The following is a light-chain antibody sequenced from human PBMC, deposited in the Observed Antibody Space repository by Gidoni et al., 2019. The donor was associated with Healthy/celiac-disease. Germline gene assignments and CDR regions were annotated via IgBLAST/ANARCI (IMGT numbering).Light chain of an antibody. CDR3: QQYNSYSMYT. V-gene: IGKV1-5*01. CDR2: DAS. CDR1: QSISSC. Sequence: DIQMTQSPSTLSASVGDRVTLTCRASQSISSCLAWYQQKPGKAPKLLIYDASSLESGVPSRFSGSVSGTEFTLTISSLQPDDFATYYCQQYNSYSMYTFGQGTKLEIK. J-gene: IGKJ2*01.